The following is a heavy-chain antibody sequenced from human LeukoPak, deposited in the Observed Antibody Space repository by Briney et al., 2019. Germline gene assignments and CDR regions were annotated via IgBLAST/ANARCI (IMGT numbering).Heavy chain of an antibody. V-gene: IGHV3-9*01. CDR2: ISWNSGSI. J-gene: IGHJ3*02. CDR1: GFTFDDYA. D-gene: IGHD3-10*01. CDR3: IPALWQNAFDI. Sequence: GGFLRLSCAASGFTFDDYAMHWVRQAPGKGLEWVSGISWNSGSIGYADSVKGRFTISRDNAKNSLYLQMNSLRAEDTALYYCIPALWQNAFDIWGQGTMVTVSS.